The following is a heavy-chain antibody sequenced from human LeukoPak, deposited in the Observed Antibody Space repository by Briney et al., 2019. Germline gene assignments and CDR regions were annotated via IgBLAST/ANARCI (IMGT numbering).Heavy chain of an antibody. CDR1: GFTFSSYS. J-gene: IGHJ4*02. CDR2: ISSSSSTI. Sequence: GGSLRLSCAASGFTFSSYSMNWVRQAPGKGLEWVSYISSSSSTIYHADSVKGRFTISRDNAKNSLYLQMNSLRAEDTAVYYCARGAIAVAALYFDYWGQGTLVTVSS. D-gene: IGHD6-19*01. CDR3: ARGAIAVAALYFDY. V-gene: IGHV3-48*01.